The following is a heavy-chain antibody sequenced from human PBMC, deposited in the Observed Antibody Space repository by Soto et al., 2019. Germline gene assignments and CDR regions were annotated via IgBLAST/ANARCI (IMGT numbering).Heavy chain of an antibody. D-gene: IGHD3-16*01. J-gene: IGHJ4*02. CDR1: GFTFSSYG. CDR3: ARDGGGESVIAYYFDY. V-gene: IGHV3-33*01. Sequence: QVQLVESGGGVVQPGRSLRLSCAASGFTFSSYGMHWVRQAPGKGLEWVAVIWYDGSNKYYADSVKGRFSISRDNSKNKRYLRMKRPRAEDTAVYLCARDGGGESVIAYYFDYWGQGTLVTVSS. CDR2: IWYDGSNK.